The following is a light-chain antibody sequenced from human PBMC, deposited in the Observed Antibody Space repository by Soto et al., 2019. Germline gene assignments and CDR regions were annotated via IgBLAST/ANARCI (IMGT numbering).Light chain of an antibody. Sequence: EIVMTQSPATLSVSPGERATLSCRASQSVSSSYLVWYQQKPGQAPRLLIYGASSRATGIPDRFSGSGSGTDFTLTISRLEPEDFAVYYCQQYGSSITFGQGTRLEIK. CDR1: QSVSSSY. J-gene: IGKJ5*01. V-gene: IGKV3-20*01. CDR2: GAS. CDR3: QQYGSSIT.